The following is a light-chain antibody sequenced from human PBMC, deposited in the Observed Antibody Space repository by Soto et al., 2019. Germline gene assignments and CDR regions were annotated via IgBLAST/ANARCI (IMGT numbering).Light chain of an antibody. CDR1: QRISGL. J-gene: IGKJ1*01. V-gene: IGKV1-5*03. CDR3: QQYKSYST. CDR2: KAS. Sequence: DIQMTQSPSTLPASVGDRVTITCRASQRISGLLAWYQQKPGRAPKLLIYKASHLQTGVSSRFSGSELGTEFTLTISSLQPDDFATYYCQQYKSYSTFGQGTKVEIK.